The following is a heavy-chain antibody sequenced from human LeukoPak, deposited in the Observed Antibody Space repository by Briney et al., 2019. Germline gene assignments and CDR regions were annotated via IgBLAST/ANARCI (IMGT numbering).Heavy chain of an antibody. V-gene: IGHV6-1*01. CDR3: TGEPEQQLVRAWFDP. CDR1: GDSVSSNSAA. J-gene: IGHJ5*02. CDR2: TYYRSKWFN. Sequence: SQTLSLTCVISGDSVSSNSAAWNWIRQSPSRGLEWLGRTYYRSKWFNDYAVSVKSRITIKPDASKNQFSLQLNSVTPEDTAVYYCTGEPEQQLVRAWFDPWGQGTLVTVSS. D-gene: IGHD6-13*01.